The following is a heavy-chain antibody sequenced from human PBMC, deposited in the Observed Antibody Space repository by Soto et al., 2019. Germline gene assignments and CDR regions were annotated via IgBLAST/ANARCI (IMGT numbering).Heavy chain of an antibody. CDR1: GFTFSGYA. CDR2: ISGIGDTT. Sequence: EVQLLESGGGLVQPGGSLRLYCAASGFTFSGYAMSWVRQAPGKGLEWVSAISGIGDTTYYADSVKGRFTIARDNSKNTLYLQMNSLRAEDTAVYYCAKDQMATRQYYYYGMDVWGQGTTVTVSS. D-gene: IGHD5-12*01. V-gene: IGHV3-23*01. CDR3: AKDQMATRQYYYYGMDV. J-gene: IGHJ6*02.